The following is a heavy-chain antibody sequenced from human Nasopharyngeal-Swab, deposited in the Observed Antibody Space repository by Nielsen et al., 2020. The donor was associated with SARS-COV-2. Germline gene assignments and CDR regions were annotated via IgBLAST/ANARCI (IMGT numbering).Heavy chain of an antibody. D-gene: IGHD2-2*01. CDR2: ISSSGSYM. V-gene: IGHV3-21*01. J-gene: IGHJ4*02. CDR3: ASDSRY. Sequence: GESMKISCAASGFTFSDYTKNWVRQAPGQGLEWVSSISSSGSYMYYTDSVKGRFTMSRDNAKNSLYLQMNSLRAEDTAVYYCASDSRYWGQGTLVTVSS. CDR1: GFTFSDYT.